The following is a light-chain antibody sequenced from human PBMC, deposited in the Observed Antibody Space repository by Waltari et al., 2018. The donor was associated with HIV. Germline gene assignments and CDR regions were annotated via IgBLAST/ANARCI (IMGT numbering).Light chain of an antibody. V-gene: IGLV1-47*01. CDR2: RSN. J-gene: IGLJ3*02. CDR1: SSNIGSNY. Sequence: QSVLTQPPSASGTPGQRVAISCSGSSSNIGSNYVYWYQQLPGTAPKVLIYRSNQRRSGDADRFSGSRSGTSASLAISALRSEDDADYYCATWDDSLSGPVFGGGTKLTVL. CDR3: ATWDDSLSGPV.